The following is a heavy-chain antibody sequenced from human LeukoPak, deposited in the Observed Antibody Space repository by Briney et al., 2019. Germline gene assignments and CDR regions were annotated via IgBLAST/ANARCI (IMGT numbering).Heavy chain of an antibody. CDR3: ARAGVGFDY. V-gene: IGHV3-74*01. J-gene: IGHJ4*02. CDR2: INGDGITT. Sequence: GGSLRLSCAASGFTFSAYWMHWVRQSPGRGLVWVARINGDGITTSYADSVKGRITISRDNAKNTLYLQMNSLRAEDTAVFYCARAGVGFDYWGQGTLVTVSS. CDR1: GFTFSAYW. D-gene: IGHD1-26*01.